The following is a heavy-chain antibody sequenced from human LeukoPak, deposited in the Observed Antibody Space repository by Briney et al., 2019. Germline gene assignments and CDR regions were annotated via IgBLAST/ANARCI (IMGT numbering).Heavy chain of an antibody. CDR3: AREISHLNTAIGA. CDR2: IIPIFGTA. D-gene: IGHD5-18*01. CDR1: GGTFSSYA. J-gene: IGHJ5*02. V-gene: IGHV1-69*13. Sequence: SVKVSCKASGGTFSSYAISWVRQATGQGREWMGGIIPIFGTANYAQKFQGRVTITADESTSTAYMELSSLRSEDTAVYYCAREISHLNTAIGAWGQGTLVTVSS.